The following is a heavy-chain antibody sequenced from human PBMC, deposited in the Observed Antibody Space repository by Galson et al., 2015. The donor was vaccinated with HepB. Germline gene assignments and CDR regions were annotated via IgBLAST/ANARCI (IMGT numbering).Heavy chain of an antibody. CDR2: SRNKANSYST. V-gene: IGHV3-72*01. D-gene: IGHD4-17*01. CDR3: ARAGGDYRHFDS. CDR1: GFTFSDHY. Sequence: SLRLSCAVSGFTFSDHYMDWVRQAPGAGLEWVARSRNKANSYSTEYGASVKGRFTISRDETKNSLYLQMNSLQTEDTAVYYCARAGGDYRHFDSWGQGTLVTVSS. J-gene: IGHJ4*02.